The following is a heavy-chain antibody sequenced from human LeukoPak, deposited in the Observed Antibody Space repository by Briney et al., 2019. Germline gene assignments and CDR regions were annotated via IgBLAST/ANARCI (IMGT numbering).Heavy chain of an antibody. J-gene: IGHJ4*02. CDR2: ITARGDNT. CDR3: ARVNYPHFVRGGLGY. Sequence: GGSVTLSCAASGFTFSSYALICLPQAPGRGVEWVSAITARGDNTYYADSVEGRFTISRDNSKNTLYLQMNSLRGDDSAVYYCARVNYPHFVRGGLGYWGQGTLVTVSS. V-gene: IGHV3-23*01. D-gene: IGHD3-16*01. CDR1: GFTFSSYA.